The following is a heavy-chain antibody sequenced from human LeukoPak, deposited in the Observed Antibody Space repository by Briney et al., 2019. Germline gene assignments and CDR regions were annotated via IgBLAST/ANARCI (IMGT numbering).Heavy chain of an antibody. V-gene: IGHV3-7*01. CDR3: ASRYSSSWYYYYYYMDV. CDR1: GFTFSSYW. J-gene: IGHJ6*03. D-gene: IGHD6-13*01. CDR2: IKQDGSEK. Sequence: GGSLRLSCAASGFTFSSYWMSWVRQAPGKGLEWVANIKQDGSEKYYVDSVKGRFTISRDNAKNSLYLQMNSLRAEDTAVYYCASRYSSSWYYYYYYMDVWGKGTTVTVSS.